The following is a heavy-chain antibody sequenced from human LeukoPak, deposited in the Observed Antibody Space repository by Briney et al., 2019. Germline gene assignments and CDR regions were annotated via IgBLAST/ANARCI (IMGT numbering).Heavy chain of an antibody. V-gene: IGHV3-7*01. CDR2: IKQDGSEK. D-gene: IGHD2-2*01. CDR1: GFTFSSYW. Sequence: GGSLRLSCAASGFTFSSYWMSWVRQAPGKGLEWVANIKQDGSEKYYVDSVKGRFTISRDNAKNSLYLQMNSLRAEGTAVYYCAREQSRGYCSSTSCSYYFHYWGQGTLVTVSS. J-gene: IGHJ4*02. CDR3: AREQSRGYCSSTSCSYYFHY.